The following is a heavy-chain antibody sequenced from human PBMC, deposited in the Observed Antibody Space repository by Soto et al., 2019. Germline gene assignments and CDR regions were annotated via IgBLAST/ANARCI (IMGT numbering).Heavy chain of an antibody. D-gene: IGHD3-22*01. Sequence: EVQLLESGGGLVQPGGSLRLSCAASGFTFSSYAMSWVRQAPGKGLEWVSAISGSGGSTYYADSVKGRFTISRDNSKNTLYLQMNSLRAEDTAVYYCAKENEVWEDYYDSSGYYPPYFDYWGQGTLVTVSS. CDR3: AKENEVWEDYYDSSGYYPPYFDY. CDR1: GFTFSSYA. J-gene: IGHJ4*02. V-gene: IGHV3-23*01. CDR2: ISGSGGST.